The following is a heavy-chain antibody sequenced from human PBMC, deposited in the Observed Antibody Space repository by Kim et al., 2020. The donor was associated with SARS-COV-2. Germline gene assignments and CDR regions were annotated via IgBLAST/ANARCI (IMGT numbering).Heavy chain of an antibody. CDR3: ATIFLGPGPYYYDSSGSENWFDP. Sequence: GGSLRLSCAASGFTFSSYGMHWVRQAPGKGLEWVAVISYDGSNKYYADSVKGRFTISRDNSKNTLYLQMNSLRAEDTAVYYCATIFLGPGPYYYDSSGSENWFDPWGQGTLVTVSS. CDR2: ISYDGSNK. CDR1: GFTFSSYG. D-gene: IGHD3-22*01. J-gene: IGHJ5*02. V-gene: IGHV3-30*03.